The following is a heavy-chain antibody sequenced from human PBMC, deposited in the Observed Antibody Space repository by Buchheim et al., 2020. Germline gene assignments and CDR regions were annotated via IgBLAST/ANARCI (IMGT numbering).Heavy chain of an antibody. D-gene: IGHD7-27*01. CDR3: VRDLNWAFDY. Sequence: EVQLVDSGGGLVQPGGSLRLSCVASGFTLSSFSMNWVRQAPGKGLEWISNSRGSGGIETYVDSVRGRFTISRDNAKNSLFLQMTSLRAEDTAKYYCVRDLNWAFDYWGHGTL. J-gene: IGHJ4*01. CDR2: SRGSGGIE. CDR1: GFTLSSFS. V-gene: IGHV3-48*04.